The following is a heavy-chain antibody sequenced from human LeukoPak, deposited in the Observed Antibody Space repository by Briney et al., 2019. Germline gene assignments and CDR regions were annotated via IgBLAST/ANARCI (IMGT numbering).Heavy chain of an antibody. D-gene: IGHD3-3*01. CDR2: IRGSGDKA. V-gene: IGHV3-23*01. J-gene: IGHJ4*02. CDR3: ARGGKLRFPIRGPPDGYFDY. CDR1: GFTFLNYA. Sequence: GGSLRLSCAASGFTFLNYAMNWVRQAPGKGMEWVSAIRGSGDKAYYADSVKGRFTISRDNSNNMVYLQMNSLRAEDTAVYYCARGGKLRFPIRGPPDGYFDYWGQGTLVTVSS.